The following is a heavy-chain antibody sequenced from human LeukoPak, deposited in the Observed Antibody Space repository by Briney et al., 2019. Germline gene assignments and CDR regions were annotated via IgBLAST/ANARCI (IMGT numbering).Heavy chain of an antibody. V-gene: IGHV3-23*01. CDR2: ICCRGGSP. CDR1: GFTFSSYA. D-gene: IGHD3-10*01. Sequence: GGSLRLSCAASGFTFSSYAMSWVRQAPGKGLECVSAICCRGGSPYYADSVKCRLNIFRDSSQNRRYLQMNSLRADDTAVYYCANVIGLLWFGEFPGGYWGQGTLVTVSS. J-gene: IGHJ4*02. CDR3: ANVIGLLWFGEFPGGY.